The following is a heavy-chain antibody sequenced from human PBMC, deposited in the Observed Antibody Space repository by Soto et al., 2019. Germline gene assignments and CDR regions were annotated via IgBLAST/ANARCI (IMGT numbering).Heavy chain of an antibody. CDR1: GFTFSDYY. Sequence: LRLSCVASGFTFSDYYMSWIRQAPGKGLEWVSFINNNDRVIYYADSVKGRFTISRDNAKTSLYLRMNSLRAEDTAIYYCARKYYYDSRAFDFWGQGTLVTVSS. CDR3: ARKYYYDSRAFDF. J-gene: IGHJ4*02. D-gene: IGHD3-22*01. CDR2: INNNDRVI. V-gene: IGHV3-11*01.